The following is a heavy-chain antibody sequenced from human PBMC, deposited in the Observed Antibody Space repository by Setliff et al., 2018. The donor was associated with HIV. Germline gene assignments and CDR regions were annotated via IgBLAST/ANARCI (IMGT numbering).Heavy chain of an antibody. V-gene: IGHV1-69*13. J-gene: IGHJ4*02. CDR3: ARAPRGVGSSSYFDY. CDR1: GGTFSSYA. D-gene: IGHD2-2*01. Sequence: SVKVSCKASGGTFSSYAINWVRQAPGQGLEWVGGIIPISGTPNYAQKFQGRVTFPGDESMSIAYMELSSLTYEDTAVYYCARAPRGVGSSSYFDYWGQGALVTVS. CDR2: IIPISGTP.